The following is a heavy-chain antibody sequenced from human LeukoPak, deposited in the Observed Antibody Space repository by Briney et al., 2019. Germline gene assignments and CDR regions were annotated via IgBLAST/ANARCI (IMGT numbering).Heavy chain of an antibody. J-gene: IGHJ6*02. Sequence: GGSLRLSCAASGFTVSSNYMSWVRQAPGKGLEWVSVIYSGGSTYYADSVKGRFTISRDNSKNTLYLQMTSLRVEDTAVYSCASLLTPYHGSGGGGMDVWGQGTTVTVSS. D-gene: IGHD3-10*01. V-gene: IGHV3-66*01. CDR3: ASLLTPYHGSGGGGMDV. CDR2: IYSGGST. CDR1: GFTVSSNY.